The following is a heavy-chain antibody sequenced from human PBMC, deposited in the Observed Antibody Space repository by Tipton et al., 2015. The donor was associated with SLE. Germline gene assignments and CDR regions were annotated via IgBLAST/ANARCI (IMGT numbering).Heavy chain of an antibody. V-gene: IGHV3-13*01. CDR2: IGRGGDI. Sequence: SLRLSCAAFGFTFTRSDMHWVRQTPEGLEWVAAIGRGGDIYYSASVKGRFTISRENAKNSLYLQMNTLRAGDTAIYYRAREMDDSSSRSWSLDVWGKGTTVTVSS. CDR1: GFTFTRSD. CDR3: AREMDDSSSRSWSLDV. D-gene: IGHD6-13*01. J-gene: IGHJ6*04.